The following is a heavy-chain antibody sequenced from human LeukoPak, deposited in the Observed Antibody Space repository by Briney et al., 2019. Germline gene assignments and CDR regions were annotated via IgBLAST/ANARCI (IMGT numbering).Heavy chain of an antibody. Sequence: SETLSLTCAVYGGSFSGYYWSWIRQPPGKGLEWIGEINHSGSTNYNPSLKSRVTISVDTSKNQFSLKLISVTAADTAVYYCARGRPPYYDFWSGYLSYYYYMDVWGKGTTVTVSS. CDR3: ARGRPPYYDFWSGYLSYYYYMDV. J-gene: IGHJ6*03. CDR2: INHSGST. D-gene: IGHD3-3*01. CDR1: GGSFSGYY. V-gene: IGHV4-34*01.